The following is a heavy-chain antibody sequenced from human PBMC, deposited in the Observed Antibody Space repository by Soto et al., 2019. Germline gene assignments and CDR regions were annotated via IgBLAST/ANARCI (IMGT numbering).Heavy chain of an antibody. CDR1: GFTFSSYS. Sequence: KPGGSLRLSCAASGFTFSSYSMNWVRQAPGKGLEWVSSISSSSSYIYYADSVKGRFTISRDNAKNSLYLQMNSLRAEDTAVYYCARATRIAVAGVDYWGQGTLVTVSS. CDR2: ISSSSSYI. CDR3: ARATRIAVAGVDY. V-gene: IGHV3-21*01. D-gene: IGHD6-19*01. J-gene: IGHJ4*02.